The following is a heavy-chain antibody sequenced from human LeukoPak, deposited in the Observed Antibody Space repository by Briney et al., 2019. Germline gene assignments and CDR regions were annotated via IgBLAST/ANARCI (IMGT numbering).Heavy chain of an antibody. CDR1: GGTFSSYA. CDR3: ASTTYYYDSSGYYFDY. J-gene: IGHJ4*02. D-gene: IGHD3-22*01. CDR2: IIPIFGTA. Sequence: ASVKVSCKASGGTFSSYAISWVRQAPGQGLEWMGGIIPIFGTANYAQKFQGRVTITTDESTSTAYMELSSLRSEDTAVYYCASTTYYYDSSGYYFDYWGQGNLVTVSS. V-gene: IGHV1-69*05.